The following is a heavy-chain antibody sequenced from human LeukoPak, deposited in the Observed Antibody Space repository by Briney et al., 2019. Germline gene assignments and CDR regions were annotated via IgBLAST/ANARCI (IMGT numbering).Heavy chain of an antibody. Sequence: SETLSLTCTVSGDSISSSSYCWDWIRPPPGKGLEWDGNIYDSANTHYNPSLKTRITMSVDTSKNPFSLKLNSVTAADTGIYYCARHSRSGYIGYENAFDIWGQGTMVTVSS. CDR3: ARHSRSGYIGYENAFDI. D-gene: IGHD5-12*01. V-gene: IGHV4-39*01. CDR1: GDSISSSSYC. J-gene: IGHJ3*02. CDR2: IYDSANT.